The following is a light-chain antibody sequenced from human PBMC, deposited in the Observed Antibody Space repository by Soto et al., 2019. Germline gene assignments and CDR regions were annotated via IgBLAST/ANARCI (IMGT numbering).Light chain of an antibody. CDR3: QQSHIAPYT. Sequence: DLQMTQSPSSLSAAVGDRVTITCRASQSIARFLNWYQQKPGEVPKLLIFGASYLRSGVPSRFSGSGSGTHFALTITSLQPEDFVTYFCQQSHIAPYTFGQGTNL. J-gene: IGKJ2*01. CDR2: GAS. V-gene: IGKV1-39*01. CDR1: QSIARF.